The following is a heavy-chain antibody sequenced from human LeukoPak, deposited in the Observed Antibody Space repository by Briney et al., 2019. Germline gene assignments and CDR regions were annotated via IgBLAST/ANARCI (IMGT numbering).Heavy chain of an antibody. CDR1: GFTFSNSG. CDR3: AKFSGSGSYYNGGLDY. J-gene: IGHJ4*02. Sequence: PGGSLRLSCAASGFTFSNSGMHWVRQAPGKGLEWVAVISYDGSKKYYADSVKGRFTISRDNSKNTLYLQVNTVRVEDTAVFYCAKFSGSGSYYNGGLDYWGQGALVTVSS. D-gene: IGHD3-10*01. V-gene: IGHV3-30*18. CDR2: ISYDGSKK.